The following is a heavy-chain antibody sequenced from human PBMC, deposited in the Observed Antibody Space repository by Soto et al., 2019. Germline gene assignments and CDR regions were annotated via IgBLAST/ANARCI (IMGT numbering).Heavy chain of an antibody. Sequence: PSETLSLTCAVYGGSFSGYYWSWIRQPPGKGLEWIGGINHSGSTNYNPSLKSRVTISVDTSKNQFSLKLSSVTAADTAVYYCAGGTAMVTFDYWGQGTLVTVS. V-gene: IGHV4-34*01. D-gene: IGHD5-18*01. CDR1: GGSFSGYY. CDR3: AGGTAMVTFDY. J-gene: IGHJ4*02. CDR2: INHSGST.